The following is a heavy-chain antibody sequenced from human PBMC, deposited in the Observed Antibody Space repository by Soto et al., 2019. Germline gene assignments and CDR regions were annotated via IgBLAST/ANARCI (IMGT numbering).Heavy chain of an antibody. V-gene: IGHV1-3*01. J-gene: IGHJ6*02. D-gene: IGHD2-2*01. CDR2: INDGNGNT. CDR3: AGFSIVLVPAANGSNYYYYGMDV. Sequence: ASVKVSCKASGYTFTSYAMHWVRQAPGQRLEWMGWINDGNGNTKYSQKLQGRVTMTTDTSTSTAYMELRSLRSDDTAVYYCAGFSIVLVPAANGSNYYYYGMDVWGQGTTVTVSS. CDR1: GYTFTSYA.